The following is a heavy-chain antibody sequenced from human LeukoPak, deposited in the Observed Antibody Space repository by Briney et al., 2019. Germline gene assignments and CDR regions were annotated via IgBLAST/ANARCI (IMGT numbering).Heavy chain of an antibody. V-gene: IGHV3-7*01. CDR3: ASRIRYCSSTSCYMAYYYMDV. CDR1: GFTFSSYW. J-gene: IGHJ6*03. Sequence: GGSLRLSCAASGFTFSSYWMSWVRQAPGKGLEWVANIKQDGSEKYYVDSVKGRFTISRDNAKNSLYLQMNSLRAEDTAVYYCASRIRYCSSTSCYMAYYYMDVWGKGTTVTVSS. CDR2: IKQDGSEK. D-gene: IGHD2-2*02.